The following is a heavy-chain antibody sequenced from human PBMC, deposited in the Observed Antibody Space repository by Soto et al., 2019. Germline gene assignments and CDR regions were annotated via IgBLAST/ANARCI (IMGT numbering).Heavy chain of an antibody. Sequence: QVHLQESGPGLVKPSGTLSLTCDVSGGSITTNWWSWVRQPPGKGLEWIGEIYQSGTTKYYPSLRGRVTTSVDKSNNPFSLNLNAVTAADSVIYYCARHIAVPRTRGFDYWGQGNLVTVSS. V-gene: IGHV4-4*02. J-gene: IGHJ4*02. CDR2: IYQSGTT. CDR3: ARHIAVPRTRGFDY. CDR1: GGSITTNW. D-gene: IGHD6-19*01.